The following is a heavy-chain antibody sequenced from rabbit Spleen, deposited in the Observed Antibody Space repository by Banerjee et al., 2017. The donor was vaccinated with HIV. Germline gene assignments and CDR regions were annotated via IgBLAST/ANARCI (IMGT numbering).Heavy chain of an antibody. J-gene: IGHJ4*01. Sequence: QLEESGGGLVKPGGSLKLSCKASGFGFSNYYMNWVRQAPGKGLEWIGYIDPLFGIRNYANSVRGRFTISSDNAQNTLYLQLNSLTAADTATYFCARDGAGGSYFNLWGPGTLVTVS. D-gene: IGHD8-1*01. CDR2: IDPLFGIR. CDR3: ARDGAGGSYFNL. CDR1: GFGFSNYY. V-gene: IGHV1S7*01.